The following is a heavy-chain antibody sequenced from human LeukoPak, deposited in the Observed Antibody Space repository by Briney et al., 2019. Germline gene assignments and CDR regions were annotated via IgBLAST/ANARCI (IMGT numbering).Heavy chain of an antibody. J-gene: IGHJ4*02. D-gene: IGHD5-18*01. CDR1: GGSISSSSYY. Sequence: SETLSLTCTVSGGSISSSSYYWGWIRQPPGKGLEWIGSIYYSGSTYYNPSLKSRVTISVDTSKNQFSLKLSSVTAADTAVYYCARGTYGYGFDYWGQGTLVTVSS. CDR3: ARGTYGYGFDY. V-gene: IGHV4-39*07. CDR2: IYYSGST.